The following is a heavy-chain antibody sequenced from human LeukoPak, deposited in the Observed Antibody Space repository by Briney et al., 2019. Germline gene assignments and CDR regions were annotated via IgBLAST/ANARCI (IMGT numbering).Heavy chain of an antibody. CDR1: GFTFSSYA. CDR3: AKDAIYYDSSGYWFWFDP. J-gene: IGHJ5*02. V-gene: IGHV3-23*01. Sequence: GGSLRLSCAASGFTFSSYAMSWVRQAPGKGLEWVSAISGSGGSTYYADSVKGRLTISRDNSKNTLYLQMNSLRAEDTAVYYCAKDAIYYDSSGYWFWFDPWGQGTLVTVSS. CDR2: ISGSGGST. D-gene: IGHD3-22*01.